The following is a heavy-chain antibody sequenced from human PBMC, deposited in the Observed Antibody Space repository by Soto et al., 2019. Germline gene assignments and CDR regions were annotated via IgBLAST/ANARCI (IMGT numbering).Heavy chain of an antibody. D-gene: IGHD1-1*01. CDR2: INSGSSAT. CDR1: GFTFSGID. Sequence: GGSLRLSCAASGFTFSGIDMNWVRQGPGKGLEWVSHINSGSSATFYADSVKGRFTISRDNAKNSLYLQMNSLSDEDTAVYYCASQATGTMWRYLDYWGQGTVVTVSS. J-gene: IGHJ4*02. V-gene: IGHV3-48*02. CDR3: ASQATGTMWRYLDY.